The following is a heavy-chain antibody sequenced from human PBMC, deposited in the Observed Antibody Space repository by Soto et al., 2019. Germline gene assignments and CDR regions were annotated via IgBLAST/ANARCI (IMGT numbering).Heavy chain of an antibody. CDR1: GFTFSDYY. V-gene: IGHV3-11*01. J-gene: IGHJ4*02. CDR3: AKERSSGWSFDY. CDR2: ISEGGTTI. Sequence: PGGSLRLSCAGSGFTFSDYYMSWIRQAPGKGLEWVSHISEGGTTIYYSDSVKGRFTVSRDNSKNTLYLQMNSLRAEDTAVFYCAKERSSGWSFDYWGQGTLVTVSS. D-gene: IGHD6-19*01.